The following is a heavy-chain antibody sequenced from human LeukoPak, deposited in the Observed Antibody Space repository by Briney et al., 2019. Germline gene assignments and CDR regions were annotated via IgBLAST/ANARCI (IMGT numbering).Heavy chain of an antibody. V-gene: IGHV3-21*01. J-gene: IGHJ4*02. D-gene: IGHD3-22*01. CDR2: IRSSSSYI. CDR3: ARDKDDPWGIVVVTPDY. CDR1: GFTFSSYS. Sequence: GGSLRLSCAASGFTFSSYSMNWARQAPGKGLEWVSSIRSSSSYIYYADSVKGRFTISRDNAKNSLYLQMNSLRAEDTAVYYCARDKDDPWGIVVVTPDYWGQGTLVTVSS.